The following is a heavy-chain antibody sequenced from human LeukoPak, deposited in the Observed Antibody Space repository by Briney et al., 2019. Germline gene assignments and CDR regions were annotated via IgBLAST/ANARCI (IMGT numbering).Heavy chain of an antibody. CDR3: ARSVAAAVGPKRRANWFDP. CDR1: GYTFTGYY. Sequence: ASVKVSCKASGYTFTGYYMHWVRQAPGQGLEWMGWINPNSGGTNYAQKFQGRVTMTRDTSKNQFSLKLSSVTAADTAVYYCARSVAAAVGPKRRANWFDPWGQGTLVTVSS. CDR2: INPNSGGT. D-gene: IGHD6-13*01. V-gene: IGHV1-2*02. J-gene: IGHJ5*02.